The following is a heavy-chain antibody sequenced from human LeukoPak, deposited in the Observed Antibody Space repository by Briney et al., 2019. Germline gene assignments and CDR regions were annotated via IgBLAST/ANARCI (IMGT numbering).Heavy chain of an antibody. CDR3: ARDDILTGYYP. CDR1: GFTFSSYV. V-gene: IGHV3-23*01. J-gene: IGHJ5*02. D-gene: IGHD3-9*01. CDR2: ISGSGGST. Sequence: GGSLRLSCAASGFTFSSYVMSWVRQAPGKGLEWVSAISGSGGSTYYADSVKGRFTISRDNSKNTLYLQMNSLRAEDTAVYYCARDDILTGYYPWGQGTLVTVSS.